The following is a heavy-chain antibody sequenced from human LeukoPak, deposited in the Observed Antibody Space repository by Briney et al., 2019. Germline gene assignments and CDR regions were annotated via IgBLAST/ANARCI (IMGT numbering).Heavy chain of an antibody. CDR2: INHSGST. V-gene: IGHV4-34*01. D-gene: IGHD3-10*01. CDR1: GGSFSGYY. CDR3: ARGVYGSGSFDY. J-gene: IGHJ4*02. Sequence: PSETLSLTCAVYGGSFSGYYWSWIRQPPGKGREWLGEINHSGSTNYNPSLKSRVTISVDTSKNQFSLKLSSVTAADTAVYYCARGVYGSGSFDYWGQGTLVTVSS.